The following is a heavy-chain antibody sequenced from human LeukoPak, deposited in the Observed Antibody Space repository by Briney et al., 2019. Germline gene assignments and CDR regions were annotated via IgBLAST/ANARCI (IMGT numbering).Heavy chain of an antibody. J-gene: IGHJ4*02. CDR3: ARGSSGSFDY. CDR2: TYYRSQWHY. V-gene: IGHV6-1*01. Sequence: SQTLSLTCAISRDSVSSNSVAWNWIRQTPSRGLEWLGRTYYRSQWHYDYAVSVKSRIIINPDTSKNQFSLHLNSVTPEGTAVYYCARGSSGSFDYWGQGTLVTVSS. CDR1: RDSVSSNSVA. D-gene: IGHD6-25*01.